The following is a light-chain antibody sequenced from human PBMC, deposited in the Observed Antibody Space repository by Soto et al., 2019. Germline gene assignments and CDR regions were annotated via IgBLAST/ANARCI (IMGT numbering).Light chain of an antibody. CDR3: QQYNDWPSLT. Sequence: EIVMTQSPGTLSVSPGERATLSCRASQSVSSSLAWYQQKPGQAPRLLIYGASTRATGIPARFSGSGSGTEFTLTISSLQSEDFAFYYCQQYNDWPSLTFGGGTKVEIK. J-gene: IGKJ4*01. CDR2: GAS. V-gene: IGKV3-15*01. CDR1: QSVSSS.